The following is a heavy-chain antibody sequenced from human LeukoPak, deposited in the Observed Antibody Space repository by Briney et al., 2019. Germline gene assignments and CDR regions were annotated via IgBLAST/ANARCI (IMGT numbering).Heavy chain of an antibody. CDR1: GYTFTGYD. Sequence: ASVKVSCKASGYTFTGYDINWVRQATGQGLEWMGWMNPNSGNTGYAQKFQGRVTMTRNTSISTAYMELSSLRSEDTAVYYCASTPYYDFWSGYYSFYYYYGMDVWGQGTTVTVSS. J-gene: IGHJ6*02. V-gene: IGHV1-8*01. D-gene: IGHD3-3*01. CDR3: ASTPYYDFWSGYYSFYYYYGMDV. CDR2: MNPNSGNT.